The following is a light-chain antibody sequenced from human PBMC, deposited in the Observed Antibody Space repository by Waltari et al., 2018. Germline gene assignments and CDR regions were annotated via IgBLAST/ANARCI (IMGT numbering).Light chain of an antibody. Sequence: QSALTQPASLSGSPGQSITISCTGASSDVDGYNYVSWYQHHPGKAPKLMIYEVTNRPSGVSNRFSGSRSGNTASLTISGLQAEDEADYYCTSYMSSSIVIFGGGTKLTVL. CDR3: TSYMSSSIVI. CDR2: EVT. V-gene: IGLV2-14*01. CDR1: SSDVDGYNY. J-gene: IGLJ2*01.